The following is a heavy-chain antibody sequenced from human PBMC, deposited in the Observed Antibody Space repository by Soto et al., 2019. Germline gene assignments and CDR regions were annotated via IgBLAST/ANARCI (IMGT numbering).Heavy chain of an antibody. D-gene: IGHD5-18*01. CDR2: IYPGDSDT. CDR1: GYTFTNYW. V-gene: IGHV5-51*01. CDR3: ARTSMQSRGYSYGHGGMDV. Sequence: PGESLKISCKGSGYTFTNYWIGWVRQMPGKGLEWMGIIYPGDSDTRYSPSFQGQVTISADKSISTAYLQWSSLKAPDTAMYYCARTSMQSRGYSYGHGGMDVWGQGTTVTVSS. J-gene: IGHJ6*02.